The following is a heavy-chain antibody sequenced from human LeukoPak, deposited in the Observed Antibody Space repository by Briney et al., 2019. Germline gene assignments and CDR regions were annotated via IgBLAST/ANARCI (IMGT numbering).Heavy chain of an antibody. CDR2: INHSGST. CDR1: GGSFSGYY. Sequence: SETLSLTCAVYGGSFSGYYWSWIRQPPGKGLEWIGEINHSGSTNYNPSLKSRVTISVDTSKNQFSLKLSSVTAADTAMYYCARGHGDLSYWGQGTLVTVSS. V-gene: IGHV4-34*01. J-gene: IGHJ4*02. CDR3: ARGHGDLSY. D-gene: IGHD3-10*01.